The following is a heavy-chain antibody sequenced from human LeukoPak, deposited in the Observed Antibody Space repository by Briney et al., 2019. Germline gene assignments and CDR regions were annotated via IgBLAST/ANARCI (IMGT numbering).Heavy chain of an antibody. D-gene: IGHD2-2*01. V-gene: IGHV3-21*01. J-gene: IGHJ6*02. Sequence: GGSLRLSCAASGFTFSSYSMNWVRQAPGKGLGWVSSISSSSSYIYYADSVKGRFTISRDNAKNSLYLQMNSLRAEDTAVYYCARDTGYCSSTSCYLPGYYYYYGMDVWGQGTTVTVSS. CDR2: ISSSSSYI. CDR1: GFTFSSYS. CDR3: ARDTGYCSSTSCYLPGYYYYYGMDV.